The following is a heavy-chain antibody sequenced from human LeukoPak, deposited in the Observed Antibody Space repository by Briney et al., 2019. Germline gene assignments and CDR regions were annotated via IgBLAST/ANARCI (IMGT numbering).Heavy chain of an antibody. CDR3: ARPPYYYDSSGYYPPNY. Sequence: GGSLTLSCAASGFTFTDYYMSWIRQAPGKGMGWVAYIISSGSTIYYANSVKGRFTISRDHAEKSLYLQMNRLRAEDPAVYYCARPPYYYDSSGYYPPNYWGQGTLVTVSS. V-gene: IGHV3-11*01. D-gene: IGHD3-22*01. CDR1: GFTFTDYY. CDR2: IISSGSTI. J-gene: IGHJ4*02.